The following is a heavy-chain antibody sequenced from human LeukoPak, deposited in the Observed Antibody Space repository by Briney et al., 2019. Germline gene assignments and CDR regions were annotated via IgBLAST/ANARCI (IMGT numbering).Heavy chain of an antibody. Sequence: SVKVSCKASGGTFSSYAISWVRQAPGQGLEWMGRIIPILGIANYAQKFQGRVTITADKSTSTAYMELSSLRSEDTAVYYCARDGPYGDYVGYFDYWGQGTLVTVSS. CDR1: GGTFSSYA. V-gene: IGHV1-69*04. CDR2: IIPILGIA. J-gene: IGHJ4*02. CDR3: ARDGPYGDYVGYFDY. D-gene: IGHD4-17*01.